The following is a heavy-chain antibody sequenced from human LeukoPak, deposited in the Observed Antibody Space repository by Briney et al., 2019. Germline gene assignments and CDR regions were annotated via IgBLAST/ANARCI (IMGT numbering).Heavy chain of an antibody. Sequence: SETLSLTCTVSGGSIGGSSYYWGWIRQPPGKGLEWIGEIYHSGSTNYNPSLKSRVTILVDKSKNQFSLKLSSVTAADTAVYYCARASYYYDSSGYTYYYGMDVWGQGTTVTVSS. D-gene: IGHD3-22*01. CDR1: GGSIGGSSYY. V-gene: IGHV4-39*07. J-gene: IGHJ6*02. CDR2: IYHSGST. CDR3: ARASYYYDSSGYTYYYGMDV.